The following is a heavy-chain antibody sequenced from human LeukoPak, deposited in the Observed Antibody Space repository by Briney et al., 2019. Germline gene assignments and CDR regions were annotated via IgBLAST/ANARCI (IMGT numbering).Heavy chain of an antibody. CDR3: ARGVYTAMVR. CDR2: INHSGST. V-gene: IGHV4-34*01. D-gene: IGHD5-18*01. Sequence: PSETLSLTCTVSGGSISSYYWSWIRQPPGKGLEWIGEINHSGSTNYNPSLKSRVTISVDTSKNQFSLKLSSVTAADTAVYYCARGVYTAMVRWGQGTLVTVSS. J-gene: IGHJ4*02. CDR1: GGSISSYY.